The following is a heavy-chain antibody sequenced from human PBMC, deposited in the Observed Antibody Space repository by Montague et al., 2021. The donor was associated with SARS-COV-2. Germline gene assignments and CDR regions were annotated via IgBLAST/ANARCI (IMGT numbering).Heavy chain of an antibody. Sequence: SETLSLTCTVSRGFINNYYWNWIRQSPDKGLEWIGFVFYTGLNKYNPSLESRVTISLDTSGNQFSLRLTSVTAADTAVYFCARGLLEPLDYWGQGTLVTVSS. CDR2: VFYTGLN. D-gene: IGHD1-14*01. CDR3: ARGLLEPLDY. J-gene: IGHJ4*02. V-gene: IGHV4-59*01. CDR1: RGFINNYY.